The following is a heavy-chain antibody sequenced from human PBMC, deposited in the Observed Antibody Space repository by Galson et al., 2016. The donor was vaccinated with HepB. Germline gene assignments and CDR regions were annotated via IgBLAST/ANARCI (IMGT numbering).Heavy chain of an antibody. CDR1: GFTFNNYA. D-gene: IGHD6-19*01. CDR2: IKQDGSEK. CDR3: ARGRSILERGWYWFDP. V-gene: IGHV3-7*04. Sequence: SLRLSCAASGFTFNNYAMSWVRQAPGKGLEWVANIKQDGSEKHYVDSVKGRFTISRDNAKNSLYLQMNSLRAEDTAVYYCARGRSILERGWYWFDPWGQGTLVTVSS. J-gene: IGHJ5*02.